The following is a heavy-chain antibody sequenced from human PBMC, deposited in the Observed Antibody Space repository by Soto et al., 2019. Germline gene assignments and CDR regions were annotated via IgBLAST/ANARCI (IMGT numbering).Heavy chain of an antibody. CDR1: GFTFSSYA. J-gene: IGHJ1*01. CDR2: ISGSGGST. D-gene: IGHD1-26*01. CDR3: AKGSGSYHGYFQH. Sequence: GCLRLSCAATGFTFSSYAMSWVRQAPGKGLEWVSAISGSGGSTYYADSVKGRFTISRDNSKNTLYLQMNSLRAEDTAVYYCAKGSGSYHGYFQHWGQGTLVTVSS. V-gene: IGHV3-23*01.